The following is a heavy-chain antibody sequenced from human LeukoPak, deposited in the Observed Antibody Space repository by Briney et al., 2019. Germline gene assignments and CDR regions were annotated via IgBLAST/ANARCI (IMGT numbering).Heavy chain of an antibody. D-gene: IGHD5-12*01. CDR2: VYTSGTT. CDR1: GGSISGYF. V-gene: IGHV4-4*07. J-gene: IGHJ4*02. CDR3: ARGTEKTRISGYYSFDH. Sequence: SETLSLTCTVSGGSISGYFWTWIRQPAGKELEWIGRVYTSGTTYYNPSLGSRVTISLDTFNNQFSLRVSSVTAADTAIYYCARGTEKTRISGYYSFDHWGRGLLVTVSS.